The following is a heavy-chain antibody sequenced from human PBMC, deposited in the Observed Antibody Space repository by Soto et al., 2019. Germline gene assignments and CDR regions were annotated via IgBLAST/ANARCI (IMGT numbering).Heavy chain of an antibody. CDR2: IIPIFGTA. V-gene: IGHV1-69*06. J-gene: IGHJ4*02. CDR1: GGTFSSYA. Sequence: SVKVSCKASGGTFSSYAISWVRQAPGQGLEWKGGIIPIFGTANYAQKFQGRVTITADKSTSTAYMELSSLRSEDTAVYYCARGRKLSVPFYFDYWGQGTLVTVSS. D-gene: IGHD5-18*01. CDR3: ARGRKLSVPFYFDY.